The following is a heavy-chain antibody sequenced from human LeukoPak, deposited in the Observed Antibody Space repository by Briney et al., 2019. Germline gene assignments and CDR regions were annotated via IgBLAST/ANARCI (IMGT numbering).Heavy chain of an antibody. D-gene: IGHD5-18*01. Sequence: ASVTVSCKASGYTFTSYYMHWVRQAPGEGVEWMGIINTSGGSTSYAQKFQGRVTMTRDTSTSTVYMELSSLRSEDTAVYYCARAWDTAMVKTVMNYYYMDVWGKGTTVTVSS. V-gene: IGHV1-46*01. CDR2: INTSGGST. CDR3: ARAWDTAMVKTVMNYYYMDV. CDR1: GYTFTSYY. J-gene: IGHJ6*03.